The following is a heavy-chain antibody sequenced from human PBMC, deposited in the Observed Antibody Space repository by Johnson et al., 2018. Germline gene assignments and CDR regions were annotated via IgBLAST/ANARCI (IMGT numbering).Heavy chain of an antibody. CDR1: GFTFSHYG. V-gene: IGHV3-33*01. CDR3: AREAEYSVEYFQY. D-gene: IGHD5/OR15-5a*01. J-gene: IGHJ1*01. CDR2: IWFDGTNK. Sequence: VQLVETGGGVVQPGRSLRLSCAASGFTFSHYGMHWVRQAPGKGLEWLALIWFDGTNKYHADSVKGRFTISRDNSKNTLYLQMNSLGGEDTAVYYCAREAEYSVEYFQYWGQGTLVTVSS.